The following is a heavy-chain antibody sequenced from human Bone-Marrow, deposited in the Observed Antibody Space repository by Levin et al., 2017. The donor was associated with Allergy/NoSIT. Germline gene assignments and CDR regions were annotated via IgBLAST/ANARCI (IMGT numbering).Heavy chain of an antibody. CDR3: VSDCSSTSCYP. CDR2: IRSNGGNP. J-gene: IGHJ4*02. Sequence: GGSLRLSCSASGFTFGSFPMHWVRQAPGKGLEYVSGIRSNGGNPSYADSVKGRFTISRDNSKDTLYLQMSSLRPEDTAVYYCVSDCSSTSCYPWGQGTLVTVSS. D-gene: IGHD2-2*01. V-gene: IGHV3-64D*06. CDR1: GFTFGSFP.